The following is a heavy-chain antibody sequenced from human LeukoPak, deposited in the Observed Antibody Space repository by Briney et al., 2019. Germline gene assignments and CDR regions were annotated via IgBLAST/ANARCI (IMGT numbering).Heavy chain of an antibody. CDR3: ARAGGTGWADY. D-gene: IGHD6-25*01. V-gene: IGHV3-7*01. CDR1: GFTFRDYW. J-gene: IGHJ4*02. CDR2: VKQDGTEK. Sequence: PGGSLRLSCEASGFTFRDYWMTWVRQAPGKGLEWVANVKQDGTEKFYVDSVKGRFTISRDNGKNSLYLQMNSLRVEDTAIYYCARAGGTGWADYWGQGTLVTVSS.